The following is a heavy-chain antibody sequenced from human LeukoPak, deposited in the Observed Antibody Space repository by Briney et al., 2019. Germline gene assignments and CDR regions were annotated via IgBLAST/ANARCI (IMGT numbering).Heavy chain of an antibody. J-gene: IGHJ6*02. CDR2: INPSGGST. CDR3: ARDLETGTHHCYYYGMDV. D-gene: IGHD1-1*01. Sequence: GASVRVSCKASGYTFTSYGISWVRQAPGQGLEWMGIINPSGGSTSYAQKFQGRVTMTRDTSTSTVYMELSSLRSEDTAVYYCARDLETGTHHCYYYGMDVWGQGTTVTVSS. V-gene: IGHV1-46*01. CDR1: GYTFTSYG.